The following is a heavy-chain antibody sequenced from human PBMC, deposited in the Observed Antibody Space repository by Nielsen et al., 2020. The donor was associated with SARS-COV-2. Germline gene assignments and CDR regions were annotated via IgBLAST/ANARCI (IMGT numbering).Heavy chain of an antibody. CDR2: IRSKAYGGTT. Sequence: GESLKIACTATGFTFGEEAMSWFRQDPGKGLEWVGFIRSKAYGGTTEYAASVKGRFTISRDYSKSIAYLQMNSLKTEDTAVYYCTVDYDFWSGYPYFDYWGQGTLVTVSS. CDR1: GFTFGEEA. CDR3: TVDYDFWSGYPYFDY. D-gene: IGHD3-3*01. V-gene: IGHV3-49*03. J-gene: IGHJ4*02.